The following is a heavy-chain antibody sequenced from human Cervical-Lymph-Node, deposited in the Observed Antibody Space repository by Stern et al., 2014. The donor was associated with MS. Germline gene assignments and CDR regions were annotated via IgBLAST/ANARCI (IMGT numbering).Heavy chain of an antibody. CDR2: VLPLGDTS. J-gene: IGHJ5*02. D-gene: IGHD3-16*01. CDR3: GGGGGDNWFDP. V-gene: IGHV1-69*06. CDR1: GG. Sequence: VQLEESGAEVKKPGSSVKVSCKASGGISWVRQAPGPGLEWHGGVLPLGDTSNDAKKFQGKVPITVDTSNKTPFLEPRTLKSNETALYYWGGGGGDNWFDPWGQGTLVTVSS.